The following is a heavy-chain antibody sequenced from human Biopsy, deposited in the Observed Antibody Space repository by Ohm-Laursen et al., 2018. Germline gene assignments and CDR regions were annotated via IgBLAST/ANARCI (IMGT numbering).Heavy chain of an antibody. V-gene: IGHV3-30*03. D-gene: IGHD4-11*01. J-gene: IGHJ2*01. CDR3: ARDGKRWDYSTYFSWHFDL. CDR2: ISYDGSGE. Sequence: SLRPSCAASGFTFTSYAMHWVRQAPGKGLEWVAVISYDGSGEYYADSLQGRFIISRDNPKNTVDLQMNSLRAEDTAVYFCARDGKRWDYSTYFSWHFDLWGRGTLVTVSS. CDR1: GFTFTSYA.